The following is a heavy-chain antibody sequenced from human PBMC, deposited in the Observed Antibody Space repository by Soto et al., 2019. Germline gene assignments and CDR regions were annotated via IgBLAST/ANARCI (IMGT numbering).Heavy chain of an antibody. Sequence: QVQLLQSGAEVKKPGSSVTVSCKASGGTFSSNSIGWVRQAPGQGLEWMGGIVPMFGTPKNAQNFQGRLTIAADEYTSPVYMNLSSLSLDDTAIYFWARLEQQLVDYWYFDVWGGGTLVTVSS. V-gene: IGHV1-69*12. J-gene: IGHJ2*01. CDR3: ARLEQQLVDYWYFDV. CDR1: GGTFSSNS. CDR2: IVPMFGTP. D-gene: IGHD6-13*01.